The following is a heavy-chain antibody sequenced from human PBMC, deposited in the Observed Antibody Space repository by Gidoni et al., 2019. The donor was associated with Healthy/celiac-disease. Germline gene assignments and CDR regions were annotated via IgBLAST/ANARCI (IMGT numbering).Heavy chain of an antibody. CDR3: ARLRGYSYGG. V-gene: IGHV4-34*01. D-gene: IGHD5-18*01. J-gene: IGHJ4*02. CDR2: INHSGST. CDR1: GGSFSGYY. Sequence: QVQLQQWGAGLLKPSETLSLTCAVYGGSFSGYYWCWIRQPPGKGLEWIGEINHSGSTNYNPSLKSRVTISVDTSKNQFSLKLSSVTAADTAVYYCARLRGYSYGGWGQGTLVTVSS.